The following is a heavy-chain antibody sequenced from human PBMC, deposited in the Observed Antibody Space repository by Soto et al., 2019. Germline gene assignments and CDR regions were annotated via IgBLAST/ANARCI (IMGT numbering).Heavy chain of an antibody. J-gene: IGHJ4*02. CDR3: ARDPPSSWYFDY. D-gene: IGHD6-13*01. V-gene: IGHV3-48*03. CDR2: ISSSGSTI. Sequence: GSLRLSCAASGFTFSSYEMNWVRQAPGKGLEWVSYISSSGSTIYYADSVKGRFTISRDNAKNSLYLQMNSLRAEDTAVYYCARDPPSSWYFDYWGQGTLVTVSS. CDR1: GFTFSSYE.